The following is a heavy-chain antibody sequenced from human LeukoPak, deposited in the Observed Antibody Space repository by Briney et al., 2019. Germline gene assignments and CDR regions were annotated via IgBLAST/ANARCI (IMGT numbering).Heavy chain of an antibody. J-gene: IGHJ4*02. CDR3: ARGAYCGGDCYSGFDY. V-gene: IGHV4-59*01. Sequence: SETLSLTCTVSGGSISSYFWSWIRQPPGKGLEWLGYIYDSGSTNYNPSLKSRVTISVDTSKNRFSLKLSSVTAADTAVYYCARGAYCGGDCYSGFDYWGQGTLVTVSS. CDR1: GGSISSYF. D-gene: IGHD2-21*02. CDR2: IYDSGST.